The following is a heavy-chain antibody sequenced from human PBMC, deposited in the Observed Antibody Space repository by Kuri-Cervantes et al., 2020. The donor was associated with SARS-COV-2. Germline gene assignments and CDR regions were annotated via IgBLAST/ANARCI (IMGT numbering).Heavy chain of an antibody. Sequence: SETLSLTCAVYGGSFSGYYWSWIRQPPGKGLEWIGEINHSGSTNYNPSLKSRVTISVDTSKNQFSLKLSSVTAAATAVYYCARDGQYSSGWYPVGWYFDLWGHGTLVTVSS. CDR3: ARDGQYSSGWYPVGWYFDL. CDR1: GGSFSGYY. CDR2: INHSGST. J-gene: IGHJ2*01. V-gene: IGHV4-34*01. D-gene: IGHD6-19*01.